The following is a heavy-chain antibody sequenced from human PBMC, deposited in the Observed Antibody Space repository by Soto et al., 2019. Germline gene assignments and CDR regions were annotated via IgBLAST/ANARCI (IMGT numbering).Heavy chain of an antibody. CDR2: ISAYNGNT. D-gene: IGHD6-13*01. J-gene: IGHJ4*02. Sequence: GASVKVCCKAAGYTFSNYGFSWVRQAPGQGLEWMGWISAYNGNTNYAQKFQGRVTMTTDTSTSTAYMELMSLRSDDTAVYYCARDDSSSWGKADYWGQGTLVTASS. CDR1: GYTFSNYG. V-gene: IGHV1-18*04. CDR3: ARDDSSSWGKADY.